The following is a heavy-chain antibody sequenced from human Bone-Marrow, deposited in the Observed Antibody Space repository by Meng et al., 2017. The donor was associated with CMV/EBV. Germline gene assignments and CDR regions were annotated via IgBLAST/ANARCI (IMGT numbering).Heavy chain of an antibody. D-gene: IGHD3-10*01. CDR2: INPSGGST. Sequence: ASVKVSCKASGYTFTSYYMHWVRQAPGQGLEWMGIINPSGGSTSYAQKFQGSVTMTRDTSTSTVYMELSSLKAADTAMYYCVKTTGDGSGIWGQGTLVTVS. V-gene: IGHV1-46*01. J-gene: IGHJ4*02. CDR3: VKTTGDGSGI. CDR1: GYTFTSYY.